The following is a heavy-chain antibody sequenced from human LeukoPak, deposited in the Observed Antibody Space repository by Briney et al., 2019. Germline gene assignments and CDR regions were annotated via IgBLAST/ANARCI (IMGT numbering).Heavy chain of an antibody. CDR1: GFTFSSYA. V-gene: IGHV3-48*03. CDR3: AREVTDGFDY. CDR2: ISSSGSTI. Sequence: GGSLRLSCAASGFTFSSYAMSWVRQAPGKGLEWVSYISSSGSTIYYADSVKGRFAISRDNAKNSLYLQMNSLRAEDTAVYYCAREVTDGFDYWGQGTLVTVSS. D-gene: IGHD2-8*02. J-gene: IGHJ4*02.